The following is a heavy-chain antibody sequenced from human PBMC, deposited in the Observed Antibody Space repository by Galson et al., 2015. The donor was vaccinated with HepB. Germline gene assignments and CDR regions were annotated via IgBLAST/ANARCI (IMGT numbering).Heavy chain of an antibody. V-gene: IGHV1-18*01. Sequence: QSGAEVKKPGESLKISCKGSGYSFTSYGISWVRQAPGQGLEWMGWICAYNGNTNYAQKLQGRVTMTTDTSTSTAYMELRSLRSDDTAVYYCAATMATAGDYWGQGTLVTVSS. CDR1: GYSFTSYG. D-gene: IGHD5-24*01. CDR3: AATMATAGDY. CDR2: ICAYNGNT. J-gene: IGHJ4*02.